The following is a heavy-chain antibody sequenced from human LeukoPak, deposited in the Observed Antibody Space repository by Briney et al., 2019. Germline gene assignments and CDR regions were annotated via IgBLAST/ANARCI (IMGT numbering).Heavy chain of an antibody. D-gene: IGHD2-2*01. J-gene: IGHJ4*02. CDR1: GFTFSSYG. Sequence: GVSPRLSCAASGFTFSSYGMHWVRQAPGKGLEWVSVISGSGDTTSYADSVKGRFTISRDNSKNTLYLQMKSLRAEDTAIYYCAKGISSSHFHAVDYWGQGAQVTVSS. CDR2: ISGSGDTT. CDR3: AKGISSSHFHAVDY. V-gene: IGHV3-23*01.